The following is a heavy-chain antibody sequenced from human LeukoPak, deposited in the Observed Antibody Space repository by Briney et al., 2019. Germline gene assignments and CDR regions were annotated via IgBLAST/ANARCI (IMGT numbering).Heavy chain of an antibody. CDR2: IRYDGSNK. D-gene: IGHD1-26*01. CDR3: AKLIVGATDFDY. V-gene: IGHV3-30*02. J-gene: IGHJ4*02. Sequence: PGGSLRLSRAASGFTFSSYGMHWVRQAPGKGLEWVAFIRYDGSNKYYADSVKGRFTISRDNSKNTLYLQMNSLRAEDTAVYYCAKLIVGATDFDYWGQGTLVTVSS. CDR1: GFTFSSYG.